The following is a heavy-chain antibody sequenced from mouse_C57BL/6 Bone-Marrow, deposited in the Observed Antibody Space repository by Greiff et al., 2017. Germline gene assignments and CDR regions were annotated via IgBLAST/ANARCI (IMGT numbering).Heavy chain of an antibody. CDR1: GYTFTDYE. Sequence: QVQLQQSGAELVRPGASVTLSCKASGYTFTDYEMHWVKQTPVHGLEWIGAIDPETGGTAYNQKFKGKAILTADKSSSTAYMELRSLTSEDSAVYYCTRCGYDYYYAMDYWGQGTSVTVSS. D-gene: IGHD2-2*01. CDR2: IDPETGGT. CDR3: TRCGYDYYYAMDY. J-gene: IGHJ4*01. V-gene: IGHV1-15*01.